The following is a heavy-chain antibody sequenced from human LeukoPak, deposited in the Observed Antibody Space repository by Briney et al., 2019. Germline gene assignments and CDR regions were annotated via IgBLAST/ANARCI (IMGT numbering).Heavy chain of an antibody. Sequence: SETLSLTCSVSGGSISSNSYYWGWIRQPPGKGLEWIGSIYYSGSTYYNPSLKSRVTTSVDTSKNQFSLKLSSVTAADTAVYYCARSRYFDLNWFDPWGQGTLVTVSS. CDR2: IYYSGST. CDR1: GGSISSNSYY. CDR3: ARSRYFDLNWFDP. D-gene: IGHD3-9*01. J-gene: IGHJ5*02. V-gene: IGHV4-39*07.